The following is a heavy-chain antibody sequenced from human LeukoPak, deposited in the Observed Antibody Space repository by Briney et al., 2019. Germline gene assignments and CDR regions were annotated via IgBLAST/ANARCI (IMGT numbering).Heavy chain of an antibody. V-gene: IGHV1-46*01. Sequence: ASVKVSCKASGYTFTSYYMHWVRQAPGQGLEWMGIINPSGGSTSYAQKFQGRVTMTRDMSTSTAYMELRRLRSDDTAVYYCARNDYYDSSGYDYWGQGTLVTVSS. CDR2: INPSGGST. D-gene: IGHD3-22*01. CDR1: GYTFTSYY. J-gene: IGHJ4*02. CDR3: ARNDYYDSSGYDY.